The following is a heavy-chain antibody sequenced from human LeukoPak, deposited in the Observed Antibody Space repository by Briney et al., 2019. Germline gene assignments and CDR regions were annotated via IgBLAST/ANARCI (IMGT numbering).Heavy chain of an antibody. D-gene: IGHD3-3*01. V-gene: IGHV3-48*04. J-gene: IGHJ3*02. CDR2: IGPTSDTI. CDR1: GFTFSTYA. Sequence: GGSLRLSCAASGFTFSTYAMNWVRQAPGEGLEWVSCIGPTSDTIYYTDSVKGRFTISRDNAQNSLYLQINSLRAEDTAVYYCARGQSAYSTDAFDIWGQGTMVTVSS. CDR3: ARGQSAYSTDAFDI.